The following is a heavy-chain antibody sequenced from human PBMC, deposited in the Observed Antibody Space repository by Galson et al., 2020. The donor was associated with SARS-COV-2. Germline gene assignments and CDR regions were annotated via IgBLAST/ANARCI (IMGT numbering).Heavy chain of an antibody. CDR1: GFTFSSYE. V-gene: IGHV3-48*03. CDR2: ISSSGSTI. CDR3: AREGQQWLVTEHEWDNWFDP. J-gene: IGHJ5*02. Sequence: GSLRLSCAASGFTFSSYEMNWVRQAQGKGLEWVSYISSSGSTIYYADSVKGRFTISRDNAKNSLYLQMNSLRAEDTAVYYCAREGQQWLVTEHEWDNWFDPWGQGTLVTVSS. D-gene: IGHD6-19*01.